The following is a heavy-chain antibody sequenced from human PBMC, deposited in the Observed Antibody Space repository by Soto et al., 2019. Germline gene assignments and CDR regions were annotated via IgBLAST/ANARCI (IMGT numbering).Heavy chain of an antibody. V-gene: IGHV3-66*01. CDR1: GFTVSSNC. Sequence: GGSLRLSCAASGFTVSSNCMSWVRQAPGKGLEWVSVIYSGGSTYYADSVKGRFTISRDNSKNTLYLQMNGLRAEDTAVYYCARDRYCSGGSCNDAFEIWGQGTMVTVSS. D-gene: IGHD2-15*01. CDR3: ARDRYCSGGSCNDAFEI. CDR2: IYSGGST. J-gene: IGHJ3*02.